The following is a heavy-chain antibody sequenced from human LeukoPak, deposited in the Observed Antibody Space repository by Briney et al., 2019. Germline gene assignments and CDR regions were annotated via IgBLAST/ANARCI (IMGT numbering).Heavy chain of an antibody. D-gene: IGHD1-26*01. J-gene: IGHJ4*02. CDR2: IIVGSGRT. CDR3: AAELYSGTYGRCCSFAF. V-gene: IGHV1-58*02. CDR1: GFTFSNSA. Sequence: SVTVSCKTSGFTFSNSAMQWVRQARGQRLEWIGWIIVGSGRTHSAQNLQGRITITRDMSTNTAYMELSSLRSDDTAVYYCAAELYSGTYGRCCSFAFWGQGTQVTVSS.